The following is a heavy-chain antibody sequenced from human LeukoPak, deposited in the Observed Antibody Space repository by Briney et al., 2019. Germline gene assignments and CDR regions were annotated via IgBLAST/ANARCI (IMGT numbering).Heavy chain of an antibody. J-gene: IGHJ4*02. CDR1: GYTFNNHY. CDR2: INPSGGST. D-gene: IGHD6-19*01. Sequence: ASVKVSCKASGYTFNNHYMYWVRQAPGQGLEWMGLINPSGGSTSYAQKFQGRVTMTRDTSTRTVYMEVNSLRSEDTAVYYCARQGTYSSAIGMGYWGQGTLVTVSS. V-gene: IGHV1-46*02. CDR3: ARQGTYSSAIGMGY.